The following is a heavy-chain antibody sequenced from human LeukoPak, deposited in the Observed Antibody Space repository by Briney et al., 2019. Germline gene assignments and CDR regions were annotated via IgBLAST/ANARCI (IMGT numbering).Heavy chain of an antibody. D-gene: IGHD3-22*01. Sequence: GASLQISCKGSGYSFTSYWIGWVRQLPGKGLEWMGIIYPGDSDTRYSPSFQGQVTISADKSISTAYLQWSSLKASDTAMYYCARRQPYYDSSGYSFDYWGQGTLVTVSS. CDR2: IYPGDSDT. V-gene: IGHV5-51*01. CDR3: ARRQPYYDSSGYSFDY. J-gene: IGHJ4*02. CDR1: GYSFTSYW.